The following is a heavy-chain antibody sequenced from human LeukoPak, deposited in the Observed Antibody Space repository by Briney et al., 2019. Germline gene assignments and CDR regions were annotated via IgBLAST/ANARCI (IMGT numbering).Heavy chain of an antibody. CDR3: AKRGSSWYEGDYYYGMDV. D-gene: IGHD6-13*01. CDR1: GFTFSSYA. J-gene: IGHJ6*02. Sequence: GGSLRLSCAASGFTFSSYAMSWVRQAPGKGLEWVSAISGSGGSTYYADSVKGRFTISRDNSKNTLYLQMNSLRAENTAVYYCAKRGSSWYEGDYYYGMDVWGQGTTVTVSS. V-gene: IGHV3-23*01. CDR2: ISGSGGST.